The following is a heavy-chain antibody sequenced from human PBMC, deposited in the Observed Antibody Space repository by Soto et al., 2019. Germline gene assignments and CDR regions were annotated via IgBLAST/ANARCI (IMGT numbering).Heavy chain of an antibody. J-gene: IGHJ4*02. V-gene: IGHV1-18*01. D-gene: IGHD3-22*01. CDR2: ISAYNGNT. CDR1: GYTFTSYG. CDR3: ARGQSYDSSGYPPDY. Sequence: ASVKVSCKASGYTFTSYGISWVRQAPGQGLEWMGWISAYNGNTNYAQKLQGRVTMTTDTSTSTAYMELRSLRSDDTAVYYCARGQSYDSSGYPPDYWGQGTLVTVSS.